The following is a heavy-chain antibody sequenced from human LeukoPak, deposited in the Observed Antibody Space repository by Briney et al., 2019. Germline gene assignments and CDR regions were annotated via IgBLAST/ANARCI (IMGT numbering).Heavy chain of an antibody. CDR2: INPNSGAT. CDR1: GYTFTDYY. J-gene: IGHJ4*02. CDR3: ATGGTAGSNYRGLGNGC. D-gene: IGHD5-24*01. V-gene: IGHV1-2*02. Sequence: ASVKVSCKASGYTFTDYYMHWVRQAPGQGLEWMGWINPNSGATKYGEKFQDRVTVARDTSITTAYMELSGLRSDDTAVYYCATGGTAGSNYRGLGNGCWGQGTLVTVSS.